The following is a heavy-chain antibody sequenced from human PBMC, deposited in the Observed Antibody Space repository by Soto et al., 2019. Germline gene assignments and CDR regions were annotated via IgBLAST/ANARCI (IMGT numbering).Heavy chain of an antibody. V-gene: IGHV4-28*01. Sequence: PSETLSLTCTVSGYSISSDNWWVWIRQSPGKGLEWIGYIHHSGSTYYNPSLKSRLTMSVDTSKNQFSLELSSVTAVDTAVYYCATKGNGIYYFDYWGQGTLVTVPQ. D-gene: IGHD1-1*01. CDR2: IHHSGST. CDR3: ATKGNGIYYFDY. J-gene: IGHJ4*02. CDR1: GYSISSDNW.